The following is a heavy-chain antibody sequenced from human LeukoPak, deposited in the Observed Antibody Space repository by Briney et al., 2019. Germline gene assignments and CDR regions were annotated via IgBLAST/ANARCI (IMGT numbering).Heavy chain of an antibody. V-gene: IGHV3-30-3*01. D-gene: IGHD6-19*01. CDR2: ISYDGSNK. Sequence: SGGSLRLSCVASGFTSTNYPMHWVRQAPGKGLEWVAVISYDGSNKYYADSVKGRFTISRDNSKNTLNLQMNSLRAEDTAVYYCARGGVVAGINYLDYWGQGTLVTVSS. CDR3: ARGGVVAGINYLDY. J-gene: IGHJ4*02. CDR1: GFTSTNYP.